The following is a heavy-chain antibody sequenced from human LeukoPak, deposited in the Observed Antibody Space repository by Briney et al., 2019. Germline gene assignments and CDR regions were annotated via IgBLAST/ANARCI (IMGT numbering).Heavy chain of an antibody. CDR2: ISWNSGSI. V-gene: IGHV3-9*03. CDR3: AKGLGSSSWFSFDH. D-gene: IGHD6-13*01. CDR1: GFTFDDYA. J-gene: IGHJ4*02. Sequence: PGGSLRLSCAASGFTFDDYAMHWVRQAPGKGLEWVSGISWNSGSIGYADSVKGRFTISRDNAKNSLYLQMNSLRAEDMALYYCAKGLGSSSWFSFDHWGQGTLVTVSS.